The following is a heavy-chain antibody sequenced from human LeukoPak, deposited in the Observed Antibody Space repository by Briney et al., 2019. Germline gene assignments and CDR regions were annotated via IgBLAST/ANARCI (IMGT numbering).Heavy chain of an antibody. J-gene: IGHJ4*02. Sequence: ASVKVSCKASGGTFSSYAISWVRQAPGQGLEWMGGIIPIFGTANYAQKFQGRVTITADESKSTAYMELSSLRSEDTAVYYCAGRYCSGGSCPSGYFDYWGQGTLVTVSS. CDR2: IIPIFGTA. CDR3: AGRYCSGGSCPSGYFDY. V-gene: IGHV1-69*13. D-gene: IGHD2-15*01. CDR1: GGTFSSYA.